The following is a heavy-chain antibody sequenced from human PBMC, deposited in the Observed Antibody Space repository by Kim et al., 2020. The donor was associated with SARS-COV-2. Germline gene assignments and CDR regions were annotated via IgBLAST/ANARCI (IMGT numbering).Heavy chain of an antibody. J-gene: IGHJ4*02. CDR2: IRSNGYGGNT. CDR1: GFTFSDYA. Sequence: GGSLRLSCSASGFTFSDYAMSWVRQAPGKGLEWVGFIRSNGYGGNTDYAASVKGRFTISRDDSKSIAYLQMNSLKSEDTAVYFCTREPDYWGQGTLVTVS. CDR3: TREPDY. V-gene: IGHV3-49*04.